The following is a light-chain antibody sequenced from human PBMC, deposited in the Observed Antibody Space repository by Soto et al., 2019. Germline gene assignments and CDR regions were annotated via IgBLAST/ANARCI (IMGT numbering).Light chain of an antibody. V-gene: IGLV2-14*01. CDR2: GVT. CDR3: SSYTSGSSHYV. CDR1: SSDVGAYYS. Sequence: QSALTQPASVSGSPGQSITISCTGTSSDVGAYYSVSWYQHHPGKAPKLIIYGVTNRPSGVSNRFSGSKSDNTASLTISGLQAEDEADYHCSSYTSGSSHYVFGTGTKVTVL. J-gene: IGLJ1*01.